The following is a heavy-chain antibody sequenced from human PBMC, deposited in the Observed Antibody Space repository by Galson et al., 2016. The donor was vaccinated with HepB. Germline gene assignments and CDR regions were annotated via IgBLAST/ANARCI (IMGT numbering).Heavy chain of an antibody. J-gene: IGHJ4*02. CDR3: ARDGESGSYDV. Sequence: SLRLSCAASGFIFSEYYMDWVRQAPGQGLEWISVLYSSGSTYYADSVKGRFTISRDNSKNTLYLQMDSLRSNDTAIYYCARDGESGSYDVWGQGTLVSVSS. CDR1: GFIFSEYY. D-gene: IGHD1-26*01. V-gene: IGHV3-53*01. CDR2: LYSSGST.